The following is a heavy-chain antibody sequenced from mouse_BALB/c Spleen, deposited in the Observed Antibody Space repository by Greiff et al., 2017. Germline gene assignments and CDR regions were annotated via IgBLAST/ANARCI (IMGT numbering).Heavy chain of an antibody. Sequence: QVQLKESGPGLVAPSQSLSITCTVSGFSLSRYSVHWVRQPPGKGLEWLGMIWGGGSTDYNSALKSRLSISKDNSKSQVFLKMNSLQTDDTAMYYCARMESTTVVATPYWGQGTLVTVSA. J-gene: IGHJ3*01. CDR2: IWGGGST. V-gene: IGHV2-6-4*01. CDR1: GFSLSRYS. D-gene: IGHD1-1*01. CDR3: ARMESTTVVATPY.